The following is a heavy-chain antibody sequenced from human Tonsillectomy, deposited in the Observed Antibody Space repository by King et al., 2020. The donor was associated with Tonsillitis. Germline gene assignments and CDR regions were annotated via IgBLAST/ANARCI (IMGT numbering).Heavy chain of an antibody. Sequence: VQLVESGGGLVQPGGSLRLSCAASGFTFSSYDMNWVRQAPGKGLEWVSAISGSGGSTYYADSVKGRFTISRDNSKNTLYLQMNSLRADDTAVYYCAKAHSVGGSFSYWYFDLWGRGTLVTVSS. J-gene: IGHJ2*01. CDR1: GFTFSSYD. V-gene: IGHV3-23*04. D-gene: IGHD1-26*01. CDR3: AKAHSVGGSFSYWYFDL. CDR2: ISGSGGST.